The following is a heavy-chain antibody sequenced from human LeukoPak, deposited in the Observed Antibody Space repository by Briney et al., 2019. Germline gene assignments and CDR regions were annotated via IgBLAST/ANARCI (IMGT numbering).Heavy chain of an antibody. Sequence: PSETLSLTCAVYGGSFSGYYWSWIRQPPGKGLEWIGEINHSGSTNYNPSLKSRLTISVDTSKNQFSLKLSSVTAADTAVYYCARGPPMTYYFDYWGQGTLVTVSS. CDR2: INHSGST. D-gene: IGHD3-22*01. J-gene: IGHJ4*02. V-gene: IGHV4-34*01. CDR3: ARGPPMTYYFDY. CDR1: GGSFSGYY.